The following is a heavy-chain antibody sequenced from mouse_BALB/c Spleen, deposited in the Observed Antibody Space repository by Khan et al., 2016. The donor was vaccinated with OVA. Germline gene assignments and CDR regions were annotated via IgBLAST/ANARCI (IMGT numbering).Heavy chain of an antibody. CDR2: IFPGGGYI. Sequence: QVQLQQSGAELVRPGTSVKISCKASGYTFTDFWLGWVKQRPGHGLEWIGVIFPGGGYINYDEKFKGQATLTADTSSSTAYIQLSSLTSEDSAVYFCAREGIYSGGCAVDCWGQGTSVTVSS. CDR1: GYTFTDFW. V-gene: IGHV1-63*02. J-gene: IGHJ4*01. D-gene: IGHD1-2*01. CDR3: AREGIYSGGCAVDC.